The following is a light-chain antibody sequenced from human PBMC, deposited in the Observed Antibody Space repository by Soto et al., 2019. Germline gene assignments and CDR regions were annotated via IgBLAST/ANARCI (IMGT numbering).Light chain of an antibody. CDR2: FNN. Sequence: QTVVTQPPSASGTPGQRVTISCSGSSSNIGTNTVNWYQQFPGTAPKLLIYFNNQRPSGIPDRFSGSKSGTSASLDISGLQSEDEGDYYCTAWDGSLNARVFGGGTKVTVL. CDR1: SSNIGTNT. CDR3: TAWDGSLNARV. J-gene: IGLJ3*02. V-gene: IGLV1-44*01.